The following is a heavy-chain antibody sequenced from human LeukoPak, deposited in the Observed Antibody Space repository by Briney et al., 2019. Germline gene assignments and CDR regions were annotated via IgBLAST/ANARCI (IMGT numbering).Heavy chain of an antibody. Sequence: GSLRLSCAASRFTFSDYWMHWVRQAPGKGLVWVSHINTDGSSTTYADSVKGRFTISRDNSKNTLYLQMNSLRAEDTAVYYCAKDYGVVPAALYYFDYWGQGTLVTVSS. CDR1: RFTFSDYW. V-gene: IGHV3-74*01. D-gene: IGHD2-2*01. CDR3: AKDYGVVPAALYYFDY. CDR2: INTDGSST. J-gene: IGHJ4*02.